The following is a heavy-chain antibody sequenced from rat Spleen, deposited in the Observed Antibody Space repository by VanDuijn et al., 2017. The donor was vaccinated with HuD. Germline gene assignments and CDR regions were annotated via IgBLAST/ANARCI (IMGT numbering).Heavy chain of an antibody. Sequence: EVQLVESGGGLVQPGRSLKLSCAASGFTFSDYGMAWVRQGPTKGLEWVATISYGDRSGHSSTYYRDSVKGRFTISRDNAKSTLSLQMDSLRSEDTATYYCARRHDGYTDYFDYWGQGVMVTVSS. CDR1: GFTFSDYG. J-gene: IGHJ2*01. D-gene: IGHD1-6*01. CDR2: ISYGDRSGHSST. CDR3: ARRHDGYTDYFDY. V-gene: IGHV5-29*01.